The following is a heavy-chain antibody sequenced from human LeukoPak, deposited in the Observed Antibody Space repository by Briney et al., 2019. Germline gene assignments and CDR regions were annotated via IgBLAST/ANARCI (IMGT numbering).Heavy chain of an antibody. J-gene: IGHJ6*02. CDR1: GFTFSSYP. D-gene: IGHD3-3*01. Sequence: GRSLRLSCAASGFTFSSYPMHWVRQAPGKGLGWVAVISYDGINKYYADSVKGRITISRDNSKNTLYLQMNNLRAEDTAVYYCAGVHTIFEVGPSYHGMDVWGQGTTVTVSS. V-gene: IGHV3-30-3*01. CDR2: ISYDGINK. CDR3: AGVHTIFEVGPSYHGMDV.